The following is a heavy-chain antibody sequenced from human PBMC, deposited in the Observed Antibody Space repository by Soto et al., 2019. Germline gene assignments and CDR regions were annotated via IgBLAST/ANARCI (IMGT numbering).Heavy chain of an antibody. Sequence: EVQLVESGGGLVQPGGSLRLSCAASGFTFSTYWMTWVRQAPGKGLEWVANIKQDGSEKYYVDSVKGRFTISRDNAKNSLYLQMNSLRADDTGVYYCAGALWANLWDYWGQGTLVTVSS. D-gene: IGHD2-21*01. CDR1: GFTFSTYW. CDR3: AGALWANLWDY. V-gene: IGHV3-7*04. J-gene: IGHJ4*02. CDR2: IKQDGSEK.